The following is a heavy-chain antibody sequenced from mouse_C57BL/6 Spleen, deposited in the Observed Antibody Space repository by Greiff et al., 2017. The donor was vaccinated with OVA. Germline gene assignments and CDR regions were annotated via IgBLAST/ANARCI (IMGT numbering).Heavy chain of an antibody. CDR3: ARRGYGSSYRWYFDV. D-gene: IGHD1-1*01. CDR1: GYTFTSYW. J-gene: IGHJ1*03. V-gene: IGHV1-69*01. CDR2: IDPSDSYT. Sequence: VQLQQPGAELVMPGASVKLSCKASGYTFTSYWMHWVKQRPGQGLEWIGEIDPSDSYTNYNQKFKGKSTLTVDKSSSTAYMQLSSLTSEDSAVYYCARRGYGSSYRWYFDVWGTGTTVTVSS.